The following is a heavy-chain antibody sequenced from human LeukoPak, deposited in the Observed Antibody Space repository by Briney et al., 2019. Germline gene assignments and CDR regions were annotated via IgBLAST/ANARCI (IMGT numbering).Heavy chain of an antibody. J-gene: IGHJ5*02. CDR1: GASITNDDYY. D-gene: IGHD2-2*01. V-gene: IGHV4-31*03. CDR3: ARRALFSNWFDP. Sequence: PSETLSLTCTVSGASITNDDYYWSWIRQHPGKGLEWIGYIYFSGSTYYNPTLKSRASVSVDTSKSQFSLRLTSVTAANTAVYYCARRALFSNWFDPWGQGTLVIVSS. CDR2: IYFSGST.